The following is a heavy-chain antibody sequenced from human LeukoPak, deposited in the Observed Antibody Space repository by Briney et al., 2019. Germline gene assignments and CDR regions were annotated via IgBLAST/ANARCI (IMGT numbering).Heavy chain of an antibody. J-gene: IGHJ4*02. CDR1: GFTFSSYG. D-gene: IGHD2-2*01. V-gene: IGHV3-23*01. Sequence: PGGSLRLSCAASGFTFSSYGMSWVRQAPGKGLEWVSAISGSGGSTYYADSVKGRFTISRDNSKNTLYLQMNSLRAEDTAVYYCARHFRVVPAAARGGLYYFDYWGQGTLVTVSP. CDR3: ARHFRVVPAAARGGLYYFDY. CDR2: ISGSGGST.